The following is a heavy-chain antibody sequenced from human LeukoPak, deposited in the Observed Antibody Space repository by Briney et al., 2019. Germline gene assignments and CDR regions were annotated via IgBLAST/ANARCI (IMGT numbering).Heavy chain of an antibody. V-gene: IGHV3-33*01. CDR2: IWYGGSNK. J-gene: IGHJ3*02. Sequence: GRSLRLSCAASGFTFSSYGMHWVRQAPGKGLEWVAVIWYGGSNKYYADSVKGRFTISRDNSKNTLYLQMNSLRAEDTAVYYCARARGENDILTGYPGAFDIWGQGTMVTVSS. D-gene: IGHD3-9*01. CDR1: GFTFSSYG. CDR3: ARARGENDILTGYPGAFDI.